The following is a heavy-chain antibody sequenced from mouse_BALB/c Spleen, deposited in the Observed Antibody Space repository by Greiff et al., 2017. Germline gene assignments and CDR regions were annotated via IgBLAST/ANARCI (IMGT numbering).Heavy chain of an antibody. V-gene: IGHV5-12-1*01. CDR1: GFAFSSYD. CDR2: ISSGGGST. D-gene: IGHD4-1*02. CDR3: ASQLGRAY. J-gene: IGHJ2*01. Sequence: EVKLVESGGGLVKPGGSLKLSCAASGFAFSSYDMSWVRQTPEKRLEWVAYISSGGGSTYYPDTVKGRFTISRDNAKNTLYLQMSSLKSEDTAVYYCASQLGRAYWGQGTTLTVSS.